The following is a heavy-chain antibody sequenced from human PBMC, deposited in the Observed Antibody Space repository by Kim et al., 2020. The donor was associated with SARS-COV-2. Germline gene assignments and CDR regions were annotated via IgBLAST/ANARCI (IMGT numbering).Heavy chain of an antibody. V-gene: IGHV4-4*02. J-gene: IGHJ6*02. CDR3: ASMWDFRSRDYYYGMDV. Sequence: SETLSLTCAVSGGSISSSNWWSWVRQPPGKGLEWIGEIYHSGGTNYDPSLKSRVTISVDKSKNQFSLKLSSVTAADTAVYYCASMWDFRSRDYYYGMDVWGQGTTVTVSS. CDR2: IYHSGGT. D-gene: IGHD3-3*01. CDR1: GGSISSSNW.